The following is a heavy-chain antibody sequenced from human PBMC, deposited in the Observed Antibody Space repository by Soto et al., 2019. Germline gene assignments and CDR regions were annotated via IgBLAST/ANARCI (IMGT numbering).Heavy chain of an antibody. D-gene: IGHD6-13*01. CDR3: ARDPSSIAAAGRFDY. J-gene: IGHJ4*02. V-gene: IGHV3-33*01. CDR2: IWYDGSNK. Sequence: QVPLVESGGGVVQPGRSLRLSCAASGFPFSSFGMHWVRQAPGKGLEWVAVIWYDGSNKYYADSVKGRFTISRDNSKNTLYLQMNNLRAEDTAVYYCARDPSSIAAAGRFDYWGQGTLVSVFS. CDR1: GFPFSSFG.